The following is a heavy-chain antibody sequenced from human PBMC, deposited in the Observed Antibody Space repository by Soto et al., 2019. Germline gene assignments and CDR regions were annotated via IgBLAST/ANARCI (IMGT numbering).Heavy chain of an antibody. CDR1: GYTFTSYG. J-gene: IGHJ6*02. Sequence: QVQLVQSGGEVRKPGASVTVSCKASGYTFTSYGISWVRQAPGQGLEWMGWISGYNGKTNYAHKVQDRVTMTTDTSTSTVYLELRSLRFDDTAVYYCAREGDVPYYYYGMDVWGQGTTVTVSS. D-gene: IGHD2-21*02. V-gene: IGHV1-18*01. CDR3: AREGDVPYYYYGMDV. CDR2: ISGYNGKT.